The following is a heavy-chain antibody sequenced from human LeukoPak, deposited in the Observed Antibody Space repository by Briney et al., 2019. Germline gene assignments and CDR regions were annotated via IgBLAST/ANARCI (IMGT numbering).Heavy chain of an antibody. CDR1: GFTFSTYA. V-gene: IGHV3-30*04. CDR2: LSYDGSNK. D-gene: IGHD3-22*01. Sequence: GGSLRLSCTASGFTFSTYAMHWVRQAPGKGLEWVAALSYDGSNKYYADSVKGRFTISRDNSKNTLYLQMNSLRAEDTAVYYCAKAYYYDSSGSETNYYYGMDVWGQGTTVTVSS. CDR3: AKAYYYDSSGSETNYYYGMDV. J-gene: IGHJ6*02.